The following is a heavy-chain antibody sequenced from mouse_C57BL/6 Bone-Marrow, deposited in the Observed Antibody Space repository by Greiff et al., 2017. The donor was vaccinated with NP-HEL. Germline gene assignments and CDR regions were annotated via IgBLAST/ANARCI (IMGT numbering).Heavy chain of an antibody. CDR3: ARSYWSYYYAMDY. Sequence: VQLQQSGPELVKPGASVKIPCKASGYTFTDYNMDWVKQSHGKSLEWIGDINPNNGGTIYNQKFKGKATLTVDKSSSTAYMELRSLTSEDTAVYYCARSYWSYYYAMDYWGQGTSVTVSS. D-gene: IGHD1-1*01. V-gene: IGHV1-18*01. CDR2: INPNNGGT. J-gene: IGHJ4*01. CDR1: GYTFTDYN.